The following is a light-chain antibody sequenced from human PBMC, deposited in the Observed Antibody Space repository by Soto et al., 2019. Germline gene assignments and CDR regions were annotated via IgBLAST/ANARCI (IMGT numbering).Light chain of an antibody. V-gene: IGKV1-39*01. J-gene: IGKJ5*01. Sequence: DIQRTKSPASRSASVGALVTITCRAIDSSATHLNGYQQRPGKAPKLLVYAASTLQNGVPSRFPGGGSGTDYTITISTLQPEDFATYYCQQSDSALAITFGHATRLEI. CDR3: QQSDSALAIT. CDR1: DSSATH. CDR2: AAS.